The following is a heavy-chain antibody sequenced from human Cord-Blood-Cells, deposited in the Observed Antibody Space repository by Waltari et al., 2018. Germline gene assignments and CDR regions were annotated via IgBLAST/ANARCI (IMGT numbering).Heavy chain of an antibody. CDR1: GGSISSSSYY. D-gene: IGHD4-17*01. Sequence: QLQLQESGPGLVKPSETLSLTCTVSGGSISSSSYYWGWIRQPPGKGLEWIGSIYYSGSTYYTPSLKRRVTISVDTSKNQFSLKLSSVTAADTAVYYCASRLIYGDYVGPDYWGQGTLVTVSS. CDR2: IYYSGST. V-gene: IGHV4-39*01. CDR3: ASRLIYGDYVGPDY. J-gene: IGHJ4*02.